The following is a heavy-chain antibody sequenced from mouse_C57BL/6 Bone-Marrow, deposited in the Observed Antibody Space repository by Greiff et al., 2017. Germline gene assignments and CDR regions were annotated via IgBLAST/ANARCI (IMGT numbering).Heavy chain of an antibody. J-gene: IGHJ4*01. CDR1: GFSLTSYG. CDR2: IWSGGST. D-gene: IGHD2-10*02. CDR3: ARTWRNPRYYAMDY. V-gene: IGHV2-2*01. Sequence: VQGVESGPGLVQPSQSLSITCTVSGFSLTSYGVHWVRQSPGKGLEWLGVIWSGGSTDYNAAFISRLSISKDNSKSQVFFKMNSLQADDTAIYYCARTWRNPRYYAMDYWGQGTSVTVSS.